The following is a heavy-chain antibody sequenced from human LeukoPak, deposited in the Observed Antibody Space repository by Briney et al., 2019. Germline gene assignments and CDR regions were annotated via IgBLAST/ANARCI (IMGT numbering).Heavy chain of an antibody. Sequence: PGGSLRLSCAASGFTFSNYGMHGVRQAPGKGLEWVAAVSYDGTYKYYADSMKGRFTVSRDNSKNTLYLQVNTLRAEDTAVYYCAKDGTSFISYYYDSSGFYDCWGQGTLVTVSS. CDR2: VSYDGTYK. J-gene: IGHJ4*02. V-gene: IGHV3-30*18. CDR1: GFTFSNYG. D-gene: IGHD3-22*01. CDR3: AKDGTSFISYYYDSSGFYDC.